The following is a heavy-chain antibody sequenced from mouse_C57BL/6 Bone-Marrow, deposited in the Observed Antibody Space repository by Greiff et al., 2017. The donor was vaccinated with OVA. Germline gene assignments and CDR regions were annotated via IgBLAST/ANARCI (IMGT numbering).Heavy chain of an antibody. Sequence: VMLVESGAELARPGASVKMSCKASGYTFTSYTMHWVKQRPGQGLEWIGYINPSSGYTKYNQKFKDKATLTADKSSSTAYMQLSSLTSEDSAVYYCAREGYGSRYDWYFDVWGTGTTVTVSS. CDR2: INPSSGYT. CDR3: AREGYGSRYDWYFDV. J-gene: IGHJ1*03. V-gene: IGHV1-4*01. CDR1: GYTFTSYT. D-gene: IGHD1-1*01.